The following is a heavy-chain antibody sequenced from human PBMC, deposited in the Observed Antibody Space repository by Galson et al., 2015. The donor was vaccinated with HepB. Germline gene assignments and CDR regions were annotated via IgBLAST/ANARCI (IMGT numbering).Heavy chain of an antibody. CDR1: GFTFSGSA. CDR2: IRSKANNYAT. CDR3: SRMGDLSGYISR. V-gene: IGHV3-73*01. D-gene: IGHD6-13*01. J-gene: IGHJ4*02. Sequence: SLRLSCAASGFTFSGSAIHWVRQASGKGPEWVGRIRSKANNYATSYVPSLKGRFTISRDDSKNMAYLHMKSLKTEDTAVYYCSRMGDLSGYISRWGQGTLVTVSS.